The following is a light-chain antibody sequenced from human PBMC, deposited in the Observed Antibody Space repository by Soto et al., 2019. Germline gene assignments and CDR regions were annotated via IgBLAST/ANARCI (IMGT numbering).Light chain of an antibody. Sequence: QSALTQPASVSGSPGQSVTISCTGTSNDIGAYDYVSWYQQVPGKAPKLLIFDVNYRPSEISRRFSGSKSGNSASLTISALQPADEADYYCSLYTSENTYVFGTGTKLTVL. CDR3: SLYTSENTYV. CDR1: SNDIGAYDY. J-gene: IGLJ1*01. CDR2: DVN. V-gene: IGLV2-14*03.